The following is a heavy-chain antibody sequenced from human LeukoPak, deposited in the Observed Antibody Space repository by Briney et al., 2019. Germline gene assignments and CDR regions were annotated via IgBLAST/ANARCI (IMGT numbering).Heavy chain of an antibody. CDR2: INPNSGGT. V-gene: IGHV1-2*02. J-gene: IGHJ6*04. Sequence: ASVKVSCKASGYTFTGYYMHWVRQAPGQGLEWMGWINPNSGGTNYAQKFQGRVTMTRDTSISTAYMELSRLRSEDTAVYYCARGEIVAVAGTTGGYYYYGMDVWGKGTTVTVSS. CDR1: GYTFTGYY. CDR3: ARGEIVAVAGTTGGYYYYGMDV. D-gene: IGHD6-19*01.